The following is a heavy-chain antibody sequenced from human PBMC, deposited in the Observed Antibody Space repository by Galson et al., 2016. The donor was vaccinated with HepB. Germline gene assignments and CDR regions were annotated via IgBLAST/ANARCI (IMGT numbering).Heavy chain of an antibody. Sequence: SLRLSCAASGFTFSSYAMSWVRLAPGKGLEWVSAISGSGGTTYYADSVKGRFTISRDNSKNTLYVQMNSLRAEDMAVYYCAKSGKHLWSIDYWGQGALVTVSS. V-gene: IGHV3-23*01. CDR1: GFTFSSYA. CDR2: ISGSGGTT. D-gene: IGHD5-18*01. CDR3: AKSGKHLWSIDY. J-gene: IGHJ4*02.